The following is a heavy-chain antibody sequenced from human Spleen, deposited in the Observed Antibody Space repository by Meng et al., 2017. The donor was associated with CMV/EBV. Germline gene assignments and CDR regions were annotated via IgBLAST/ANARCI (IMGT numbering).Heavy chain of an antibody. J-gene: IGHJ6*02. CDR2: ISSSGSTI. CDR3: ARRGFLELLGMVDGMDV. Sequence: LSLTCTVSGGSISSYCWSWIRQPPGKGLEWVSYISSSGSTIYYADSVKGRFTISRDNAKNSLYLQMNSLRAEDTAVYYCARRGFLELLGMVDGMDVWGQGTTVTVSS. D-gene: IGHD3-3*01. V-gene: IGHV3-11*04. CDR1: GGSISSYC.